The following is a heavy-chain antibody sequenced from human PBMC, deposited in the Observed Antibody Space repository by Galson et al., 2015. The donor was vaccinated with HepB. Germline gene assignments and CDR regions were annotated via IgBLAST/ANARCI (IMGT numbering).Heavy chain of an antibody. CDR2: IYSDGTIT. J-gene: IGHJ4*02. Sequence: SLRLSCAASGFTFSTYWIHWVRQSPGEGLVWVSGIYSDGTITHYADSVKGRFNMSRDNAKETTTLQMNVLRLEDTGVYYCARVDNSGWVGFDLWGQGTLVTVSS. CDR3: ARVDNSGWVGFDL. D-gene: IGHD5-12*01. V-gene: IGHV3-74*01. CDR1: GFTFSTYW.